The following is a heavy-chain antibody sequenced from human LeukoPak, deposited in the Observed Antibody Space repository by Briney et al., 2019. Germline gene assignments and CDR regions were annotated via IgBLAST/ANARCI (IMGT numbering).Heavy chain of an antibody. CDR3: AMSLDILTGYFHY. CDR1: GYTFTAYY. Sequence: ASVKVSCKASGYTFTAYYMHWVRQAPGQGLEWMGWINPNTDGTNYVQNFQGRVTMTRDTSINTAYMELTRLRRDDTAVYYCAMSLDILTGYFHYWGQGSLVTVSS. V-gene: IGHV1-2*02. D-gene: IGHD3-9*01. CDR2: INPNTDGT. J-gene: IGHJ4*02.